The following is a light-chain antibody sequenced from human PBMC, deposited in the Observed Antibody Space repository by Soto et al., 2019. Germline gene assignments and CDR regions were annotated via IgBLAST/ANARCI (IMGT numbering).Light chain of an antibody. CDR1: IGDFVVYNY. CDR3: SSHTISSALQV. V-gene: IGLV2-14*01. J-gene: IGLJ1*01. CDR2: GVS. Sequence: QSALTQPASVSGSPGQSITIPCTGTIGDFVVYNYVSWYQQHPGKAPKLMIYGVSNRPSGVSNRFSGSKSGNTASLTISGLQADDEADYYCSSHTISSALQVFXTGTKVTVL.